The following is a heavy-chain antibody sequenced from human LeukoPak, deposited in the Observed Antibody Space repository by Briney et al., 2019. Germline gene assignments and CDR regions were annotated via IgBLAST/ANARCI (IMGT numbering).Heavy chain of an antibody. V-gene: IGHV1-69*13. CDR1: GGTFSSYV. D-gene: IGHD2-2*01. Sequence: VASVKVSCKASGGTFSSYVISWVRHAPGQGLEWMGRIIPIFGTANYAQKFQGRVTITADESTSTAYMELSSLRSEDTAVYYCARHPLGYCSSTSCEPFDYWGQGSLVTVSS. CDR3: ARHPLGYCSSTSCEPFDY. J-gene: IGHJ4*02. CDR2: IIPIFGTA.